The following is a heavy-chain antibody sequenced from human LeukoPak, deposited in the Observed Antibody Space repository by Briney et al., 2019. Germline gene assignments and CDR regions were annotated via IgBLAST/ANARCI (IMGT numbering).Heavy chain of an antibody. CDR3: ARKSGHSSGYDAFDF. V-gene: IGHV4-59*01. D-gene: IGHD3-22*01. CDR2: IYYSGGT. J-gene: IGHJ3*01. CDR1: GGSISSYY. Sequence: SETLSLTCTVSGGSISSYYWSWIRQPPGKGLEWIGYIYYSGGTNYNPSLKSRVTMSLDTSKNQISLMLSSVTAADTAVFYFARKSGHSSGYDAFDFWVQGTKVTVSS.